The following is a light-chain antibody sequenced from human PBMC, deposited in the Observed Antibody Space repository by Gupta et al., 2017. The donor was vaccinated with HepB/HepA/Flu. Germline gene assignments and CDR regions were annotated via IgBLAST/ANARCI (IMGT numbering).Light chain of an antibody. V-gene: IGKV1-5*03. Sequence: DIQMTQSPSTLSASVGDRVTITCRASQSISNWLAWYQQKAGKAPKLLIYKASSLESGVPSRFSGSRSGTEFTLTISSLQPDDFATYYCQQYNSQGTFGPGTKVEIK. J-gene: IGKJ1*01. CDR1: QSISNW. CDR2: KAS. CDR3: QQYNSQGT.